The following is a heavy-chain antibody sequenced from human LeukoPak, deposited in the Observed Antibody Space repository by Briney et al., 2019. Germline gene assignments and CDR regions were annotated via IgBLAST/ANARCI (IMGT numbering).Heavy chain of an antibody. CDR2: ISGSAENT. Sequence: PRGSLRLSCATSGFTFTNYAMTWVRQAPGKGLEWVSTISGSAENTYYADSVKGRFTISRDNSKNTLYLQMNSLRAEDTAIYYCARAPRKFRGIIVTPLYYFDYWGQGALVTVSS. D-gene: IGHD3-10*01. CDR1: GFTFTNYA. V-gene: IGHV3-23*01. J-gene: IGHJ4*02. CDR3: ARAPRKFRGIIVTPLYYFDY.